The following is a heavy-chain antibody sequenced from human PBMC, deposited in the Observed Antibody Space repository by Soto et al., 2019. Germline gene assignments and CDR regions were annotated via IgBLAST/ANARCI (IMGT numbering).Heavy chain of an antibody. D-gene: IGHD2-15*01. CDR2: IYYNGIT. J-gene: IGHJ4*02. CDR1: GGSIGRGCDD. Sequence: SETLSLTCTVAGGSIGRGCDDWIWILQHPWNGLEWIGYIYYNGITYYNPSLKSRVTISVDTSKNQFSLKLSSVTDADTAVYYCARSPGYYFDYWGQGTLVTVSS. V-gene: IGHV4-31*03. CDR3: ARSPGYYFDY.